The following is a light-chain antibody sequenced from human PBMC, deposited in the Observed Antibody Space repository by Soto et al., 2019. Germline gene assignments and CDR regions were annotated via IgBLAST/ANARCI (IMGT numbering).Light chain of an antibody. Sequence: QSVLTQPPSASGAPGQRVSISCSGTRSNIGVNAVSWYQQFPGTAPKLLIFSNNQRPSGVPGRFSDSKSGTSASLAISGLQSEDEADYYCAVWDDNLNGPLFGGGTKVTVL. CDR1: RSNIGVNA. CDR3: AVWDDNLNGPL. V-gene: IGLV1-44*01. CDR2: SNN. J-gene: IGLJ3*02.